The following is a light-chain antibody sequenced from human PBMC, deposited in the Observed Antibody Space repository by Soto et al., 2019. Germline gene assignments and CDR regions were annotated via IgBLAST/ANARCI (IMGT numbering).Light chain of an antibody. J-gene: IGLJ3*02. CDR2: LEGSGSY. V-gene: IGLV4-60*03. Sequence: QSVLTQSSSASASLGSSVKLTCTLSSGHSSYIIAWHQQQPGKAPRYLMKLEGSGSYNKGSGVPDRFSGSSSGADRYLTISTVQSEDEADYYCETCDSNTRVFGRGTKLTVL. CDR3: ETCDSNTRV. CDR1: SGHSSYI.